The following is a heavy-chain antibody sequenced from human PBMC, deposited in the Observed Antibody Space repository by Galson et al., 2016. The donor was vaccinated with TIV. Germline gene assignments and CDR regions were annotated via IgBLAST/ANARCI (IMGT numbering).Heavy chain of an antibody. CDR1: GYTFSKYG. V-gene: IGHV1-18*04. D-gene: IGHD2-21*01. CDR3: AVWSNIYYFAL. CDR2: ISAYSGDT. J-gene: IGHJ4*02. Sequence: SVKVSCKASGYTFSKYGVSWVRQAPGQGLEWMGWISAYSGDTNYAQKLQGRVTMTTDTSTSTAYMDLRSLRSDDTAVFYCAVWSNIYYFALWGQGTLITVSS.